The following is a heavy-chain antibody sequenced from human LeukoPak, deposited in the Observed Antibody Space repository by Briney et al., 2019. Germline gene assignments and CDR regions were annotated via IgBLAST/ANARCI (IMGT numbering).Heavy chain of an antibody. CDR2: ISYDGSNK. J-gene: IGHJ6*03. Sequence: PGGSLRLSCAASGLTFSSYAMHWVRQAPGKGLEWVAVISYDGSNKCYADSVKGRFTISRDNSKNTLYLQMNSLRSEDTAVYYCARDSKHDYHRMNARGYYYYMDVWGKGTTVTVSS. V-gene: IGHV3-30*04. CDR1: GLTFSSYA. D-gene: IGHD4-11*01. CDR3: ARDSKHDYHRMNARGYYYYMDV.